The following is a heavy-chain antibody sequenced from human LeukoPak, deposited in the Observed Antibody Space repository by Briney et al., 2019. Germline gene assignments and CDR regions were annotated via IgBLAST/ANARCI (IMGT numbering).Heavy chain of an antibody. CDR1: GFRFSSYT. V-gene: IGHV3-23*01. CDR3: AILGGGMAY. J-gene: IGHJ4*02. D-gene: IGHD3-16*01. Sequence: GGSLRLSCAASGFRFSSYTMNWVRRAPGKGLEWVSGISGSGDRTYYADFVKGRVTISRDNSRNTLYLQMSSLRADDTAVYYCAILGGGMAYWGQGTLVAVSS. CDR2: ISGSGDRT.